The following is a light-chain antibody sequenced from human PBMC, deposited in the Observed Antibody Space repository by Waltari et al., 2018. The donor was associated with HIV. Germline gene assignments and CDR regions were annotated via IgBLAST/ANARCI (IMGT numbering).Light chain of an antibody. J-gene: IGKJ3*01. V-gene: IGKV1-39*01. CDR1: QSIGNF. Sequence: DIQMTQSPSSLSASVGDRLTMTCRASQSIGNFLNWYQQGPGKAPKLRIYAASSLQSGVPSRFSGSGSGTDFTLTISSLQPEDFATYYCQQSYSTPLTFGPGTKVDIK. CDR2: AAS. CDR3: QQSYSTPLT.